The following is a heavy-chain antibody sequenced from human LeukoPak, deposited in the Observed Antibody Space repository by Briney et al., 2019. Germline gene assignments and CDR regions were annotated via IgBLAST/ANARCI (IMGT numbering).Heavy chain of an antibody. V-gene: IGHV1-2*02. CDR3: ARGDSYGYLAYFDY. CDR1: GYTFTDYY. J-gene: IGHJ4*02. Sequence: ASVKVSCKASGYTFTDYYMHWVRQAPGQGLEWMGWINPDSGGTNYAQKFQGRVTMTRDTSISAAYMELSRLRSDDTAVYYCARGDSYGYLAYFDYWGLGSLVTVSS. CDR2: INPDSGGT. D-gene: IGHD5-18*01.